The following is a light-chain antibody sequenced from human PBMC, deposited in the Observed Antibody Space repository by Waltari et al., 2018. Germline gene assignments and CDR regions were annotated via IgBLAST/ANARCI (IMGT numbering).Light chain of an antibody. V-gene: IGKV2-28*01. Sequence: DIVMTQSPLSLPVTPGEPASISCRSSPSLMDTKGYNYLDWFLQKPGQSPQLLIYLGSNRASGVPDRFSGSGSGTDFTLRISRVEAEDVAIYYCMQSLRSPVTFGQGTKLEIK. J-gene: IGKJ2*01. CDR2: LGS. CDR3: MQSLRSPVT. CDR1: PSLMDTKGYNY.